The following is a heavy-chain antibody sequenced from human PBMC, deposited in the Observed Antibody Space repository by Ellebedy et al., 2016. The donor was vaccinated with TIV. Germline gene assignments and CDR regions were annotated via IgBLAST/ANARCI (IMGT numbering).Heavy chain of an antibody. V-gene: IGHV1-69*13. Sequence: ASVKVSCKASGGTFSTYGISWVRQAPGQGLEWMGGIIPILGTPNYARKFQGRVTITADESTSTGYMELSSLRSEDTAMYFCARDRGSGHNYWGQGTMVIVSS. D-gene: IGHD5-24*01. CDR2: IIPILGTP. CDR3: ARDRGSGHNY. J-gene: IGHJ3*01. CDR1: GGTFSTYG.